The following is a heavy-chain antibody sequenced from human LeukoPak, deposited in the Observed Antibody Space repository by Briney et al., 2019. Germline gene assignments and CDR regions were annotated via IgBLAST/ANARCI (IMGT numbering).Heavy chain of an antibody. Sequence: PGGSLRLSCAASGFTFSDYWMTWVRQAPGKGLEWVANIKGDGSEKYYVDSVKGRFTISRDNAKNSLYLQMNSLRAEDTALYYCARDRPTMVRGVIDSYYFDYWGQGTLVTVSS. J-gene: IGHJ4*02. CDR3: ARDRPTMVRGVIDSYYFDY. CDR1: GFTFSDYW. CDR2: IKGDGSEK. D-gene: IGHD3-10*01. V-gene: IGHV3-7*03.